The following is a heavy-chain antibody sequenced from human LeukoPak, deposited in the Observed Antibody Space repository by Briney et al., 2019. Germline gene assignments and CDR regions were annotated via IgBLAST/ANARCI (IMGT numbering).Heavy chain of an antibody. CDR3: ARHSLYSGFFDF. CDR2: IIGDSVFT. CDR1: GFTFSDYY. Sequence: VGSLRLSCAASGFTFSDYYMAWIRQAPGRAPEWISYIIGDSVFTKYADSVRGRFTISRDNAKSSLYLRMNSLRTEDTAVYYCARHSLYSGFFDFWGQGILVTVSS. D-gene: IGHD5-12*01. V-gene: IGHV3-11*06. J-gene: IGHJ4*02.